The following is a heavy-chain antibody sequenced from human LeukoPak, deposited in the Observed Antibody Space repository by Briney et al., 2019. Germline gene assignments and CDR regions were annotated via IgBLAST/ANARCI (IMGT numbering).Heavy chain of an antibody. J-gene: IGHJ6*02. D-gene: IGHD3-22*01. V-gene: IGHV4-39*07. Sequence: SETLSLTCTVSGGSIGSSSYYWGWIRQPPGKGLEWIGSIYYSGSTYYNPSLKSRVTISVDTSKNQFSLKLSSVTAADTAVYYCARVVIELGYYYYGMDVWGQGTTVTVSS. CDR2: IYYSGST. CDR3: ARVVIELGYYYYGMDV. CDR1: GGSIGSSSYY.